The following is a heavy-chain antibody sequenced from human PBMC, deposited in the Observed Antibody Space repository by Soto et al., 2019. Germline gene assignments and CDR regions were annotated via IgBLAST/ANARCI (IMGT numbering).Heavy chain of an antibody. V-gene: IGHV1-69*12. J-gene: IGHJ4*01. CDR2: IIPIFGTA. D-gene: IGHD3-22*01. CDR3: ASHYDSSGYYYRGLDY. Sequence: QVQLVQSGAEVKKPGSSVKVSCKASGGTFSSYAISWVRQAPGQGLEWMGGIIPIFGTADYAQKFQGRVTIPADESTSRGNMEMSSLRSEDTAVYYCASHYDSSGYYYRGLDYWGHGTLVTVSS. CDR1: GGTFSSYA.